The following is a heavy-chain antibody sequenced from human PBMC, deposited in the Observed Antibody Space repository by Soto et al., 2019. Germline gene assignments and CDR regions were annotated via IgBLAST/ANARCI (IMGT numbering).Heavy chain of an antibody. CDR3: ARLGSSMPNPGR. D-gene: IGHD6-13*01. CDR2: SNHSGST. Sequence: QVQLQQWGAGLLKPSETLSLTCAVYGGAFSGYYWSWIRQHPGKGLEWIGESNHSGSTNYNPYLKSRVTISVDTSKNQFSLKLSSVTAADTAVYYCARLGSSMPNPGRWGQGTLVTVSS. CDR1: GGAFSGYY. V-gene: IGHV4-34*01. J-gene: IGHJ4*02.